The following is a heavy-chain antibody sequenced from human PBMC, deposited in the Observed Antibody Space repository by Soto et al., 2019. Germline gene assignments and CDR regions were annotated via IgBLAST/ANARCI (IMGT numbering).Heavy chain of an antibody. Sequence: LSLTCAVSGYSISSGYYWGWFRQSPGKGLEWIGSIYHGGTTYYNPSLKSRVTISLDTSKNQFSLKLSSVTAADTAVYYCARSLLTSSWYAGSWGQGTLVTAPQ. V-gene: IGHV4-38-2*01. CDR1: GYSISSGYY. J-gene: IGHJ5*02. D-gene: IGHD6-13*01. CDR2: IYHGGTT. CDR3: ARSLLTSSWYAGS.